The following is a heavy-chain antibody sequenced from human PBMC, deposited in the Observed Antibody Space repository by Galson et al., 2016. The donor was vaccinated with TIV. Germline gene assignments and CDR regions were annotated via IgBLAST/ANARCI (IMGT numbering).Heavy chain of an antibody. Sequence: SLRLSCAASGLIVTSNSMTWVRQAPGKGLVWVALIYDDGRTIYADSVKGRFTISRDNSKNMLYLQMTSLRADDTAVYYCARDRRHCGNECYLRYYYGMDVWGQGTTVTVSS. CDR1: GLIVTSNS. CDR3: ARDRRHCGNECYLRYYYGMDV. CDR2: IYDDGRT. D-gene: IGHD2-21*01. V-gene: IGHV3-66*02. J-gene: IGHJ6*02.